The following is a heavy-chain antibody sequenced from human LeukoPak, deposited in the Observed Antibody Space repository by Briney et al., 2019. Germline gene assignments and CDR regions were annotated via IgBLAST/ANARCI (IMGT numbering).Heavy chain of an antibody. CDR2: IYYSGST. V-gene: IGHV4-61*01. J-gene: IGHJ4*02. D-gene: IGHD3-3*01. Sequence: SETLSLTCTVSGGSISSSSYYWSWIRQPPGKGLEWIGYIYYSGSTNYNPSLKSRVTISVDTSKNQFSLKLSSVTAADTAVYYCARELTIFGVVDYFDYWGQGTLVTVSS. CDR1: GGSISSSSYY. CDR3: ARELTIFGVVDYFDY.